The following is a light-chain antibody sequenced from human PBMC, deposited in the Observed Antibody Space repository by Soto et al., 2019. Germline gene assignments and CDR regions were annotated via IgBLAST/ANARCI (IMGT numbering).Light chain of an antibody. V-gene: IGLV1-40*01. CDR3: QSYDSSLSGYVV. Sequence: QSVLTQPPSVSGAPGQRVTISCTGSSSNIGAGYDVHWYQQLPGTAPKFLIYSNSNRPSGVPDRFSGSKSGTSASLAITGLQAEDEADYYCQSYDSSLSGYVVFGGGTKVTVL. CDR1: SSNIGAGYD. J-gene: IGLJ2*01. CDR2: SNS.